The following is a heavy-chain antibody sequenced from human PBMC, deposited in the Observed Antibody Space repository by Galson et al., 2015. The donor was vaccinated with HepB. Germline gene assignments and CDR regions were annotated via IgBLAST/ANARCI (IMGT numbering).Heavy chain of an antibody. CDR1: GFTFSSYA. Sequence: SLRLSCAASGFTFSSYAMSWVRQAPGKGLEWVSAISGSGGSTYYADSVKGRFAISRDNSKNTLYLQMNSLRAEDTAVYYCAKDKGVYGSGSYYFGSYYFDYWGQGTLVTVSS. J-gene: IGHJ4*02. D-gene: IGHD3-10*01. CDR3: AKDKGVYGSGSYYFGSYYFDY. CDR2: ISGSGGST. V-gene: IGHV3-23*01.